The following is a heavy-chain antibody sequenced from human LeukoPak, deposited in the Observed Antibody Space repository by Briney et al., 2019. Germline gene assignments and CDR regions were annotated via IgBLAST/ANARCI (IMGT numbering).Heavy chain of an antibody. Sequence: GGSLRLSCAASGFTFSSYAMSWVRQAPGKGLEWVGRIKSKTDGGTTDYAAPVKGRFTISRDDSKNTLYLQMNSLKTEDTAVYYCTTALNIAAAGTDYWGQGTLVTVSS. CDR2: IKSKTDGGTT. CDR3: TTALNIAAAGTDY. CDR1: GFTFSSYA. D-gene: IGHD6-13*01. V-gene: IGHV3-15*01. J-gene: IGHJ4*02.